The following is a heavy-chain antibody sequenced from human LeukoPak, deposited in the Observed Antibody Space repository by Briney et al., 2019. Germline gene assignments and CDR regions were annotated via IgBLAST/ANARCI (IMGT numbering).Heavy chain of an antibody. J-gene: IGHJ6*03. CDR1: GGSISSSSYY. D-gene: IGHD5-24*01. CDR3: AGEMVEMATKSNVGDYYYYMNV. CDR2: IYYSGST. V-gene: IGHV4-39*07. Sequence: SETLSLTCTVSGGSISSSSYYWDWIRQPPGKGLEWIGSIYYSGSTYYNPSLKSRVTISVDTSKNQFSLKLSSVTAADTAVYYCAGEMVEMATKSNVGDYYYYMNVWGKGTTVTVSS.